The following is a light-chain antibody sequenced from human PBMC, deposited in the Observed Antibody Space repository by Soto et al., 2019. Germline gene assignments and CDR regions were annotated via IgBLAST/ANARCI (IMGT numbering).Light chain of an antibody. CDR3: LQDNSWPWT. V-gene: IGKV1-6*01. Sequence: AIQMTQSPSSLSASVGDRVTITCRASQAIRNDLGWYQQKPGKAPKLLIYGATDLESGVPSRFGGSRSGTDFTLTISSLQPEDFATYFCLQDNSWPWTFGQGTKVEIK. CDR2: GAT. CDR1: QAIRND. J-gene: IGKJ1*01.